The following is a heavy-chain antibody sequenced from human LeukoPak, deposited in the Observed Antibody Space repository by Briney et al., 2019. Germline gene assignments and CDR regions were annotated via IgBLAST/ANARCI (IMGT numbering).Heavy chain of an antibody. CDR2: IIPIFGTA. D-gene: IGHD4-17*01. Sequence: ASVKVSCKASGGTFSSYAISWVRQAPGQGLEWMGGIIPIFGTANYAQKFQGRVTITADESTSTAYMELSSLRSEDTAVYYCASNPPYGDYYYYYYGMDVWGKGTTVTVSS. V-gene: IGHV1-69*13. CDR3: ASNPPYGDYYYYYYGMDV. J-gene: IGHJ6*04. CDR1: GGTFSSYA.